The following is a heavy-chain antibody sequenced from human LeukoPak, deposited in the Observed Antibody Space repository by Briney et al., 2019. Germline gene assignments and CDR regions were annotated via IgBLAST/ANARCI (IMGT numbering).Heavy chain of an antibody. J-gene: IGHJ3*02. Sequence: PSETLSLTCTVSGGSISSSRYYWGWIRQPPGKGLEWIGYIYYSGSTNYNPSLKSRVTISVDTSKNQFSLKLSSVTAADTAVYYCARETYYYDSSGPDGAFDIWGQGTMVTASS. CDR1: GGSISSSRYY. V-gene: IGHV4-61*01. CDR3: ARETYYYDSSGPDGAFDI. CDR2: IYYSGST. D-gene: IGHD3-22*01.